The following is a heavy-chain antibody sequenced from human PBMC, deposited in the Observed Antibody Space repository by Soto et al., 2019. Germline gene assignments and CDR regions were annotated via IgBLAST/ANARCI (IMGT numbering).Heavy chain of an antibody. D-gene: IGHD1-7*01. CDR1: GGSIIISSYY. CDR2: IYYSGST. Sequence: SEPLSLTCTVSGGSIIISSYYWGWIRQPPGKGLEWIGSIYYSGSTYYNPSLKSRVTISVDTSKNQFSLKLSSVTAADTAVYYCARLFRELHRITTPSFDYWGQGTLVTVSS. J-gene: IGHJ4*02. CDR3: ARLFRELHRITTPSFDY. V-gene: IGHV4-39*01.